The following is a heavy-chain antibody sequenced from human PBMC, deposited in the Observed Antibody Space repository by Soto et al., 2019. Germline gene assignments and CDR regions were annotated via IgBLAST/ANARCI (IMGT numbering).Heavy chain of an antibody. Sequence: SETLSLTCTVSGGSISSSSYYWGWIRQPPGKGLGWIGSIYYSGSTYYNPSLKSRVTISVDTSKNQFSLKLSSVTAADTAVYYCARHGNYDILTGPPNYYYYMDVWGKGTTGTVSS. CDR1: GGSISSSSYY. V-gene: IGHV4-39*01. D-gene: IGHD3-9*01. CDR3: ARHGNYDILTGPPNYYYYMDV. CDR2: IYYSGST. J-gene: IGHJ6*03.